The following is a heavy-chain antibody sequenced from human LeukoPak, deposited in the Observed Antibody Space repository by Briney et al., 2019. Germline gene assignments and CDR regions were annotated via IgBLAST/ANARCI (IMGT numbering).Heavy chain of an antibody. V-gene: IGHV3-74*01. CDR3: ARAPSEIGGYYPEYFRH. J-gene: IGHJ1*01. D-gene: IGHD3-22*01. CDR1: GFTFSSYS. CDR2: IKGDGNT. Sequence: GGSLRLSCAASGFTFSSYSMNWVRQAPGKGLVWVSRIKGDGNTNYADSVKGRFTISRDNAKNTVSLQMNSLRAEDTGVYYCARAPSEIGGYYPEYFRHWGQGTLVTVSS.